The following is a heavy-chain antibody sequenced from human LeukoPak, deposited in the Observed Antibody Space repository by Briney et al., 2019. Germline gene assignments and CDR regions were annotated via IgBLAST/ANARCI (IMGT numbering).Heavy chain of an antibody. CDR2: ISSSGSTI. J-gene: IGHJ4*02. CDR3: ARDWSGDGYNSGFDY. CDR1: GFTFSSYE. Sequence: GGSLRLSCAASGFTFSSYEMNWVRQAPGKGLEWVSYISSSGSTIYYADSVKGRFTISRDNAKNSLYLQMNSLRAEDTAVYYCARDWSGDGYNSGFDYWGQGTLVTVSS. V-gene: IGHV3-48*03. D-gene: IGHD5-24*01.